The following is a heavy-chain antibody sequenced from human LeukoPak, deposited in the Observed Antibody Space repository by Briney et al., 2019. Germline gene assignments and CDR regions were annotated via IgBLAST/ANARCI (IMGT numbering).Heavy chain of an antibody. CDR2: IDYSENT. D-gene: IGHD2-15*01. CDR3: ARVDGSCAGGSCPSGNWFDP. J-gene: IGHJ5*02. V-gene: IGHV4-39*01. Sequence: SETLSLTCTVSGGSISSSSYYWGWIRQPPGKGLEWIGSIDYSENTYYNPSLKSRVTISVDTSNNQFSLKLTSVTAADTAVYYCARVDGSCAGGSCPSGNWFDPWGQGTLVTVSS. CDR1: GGSISSSSYY.